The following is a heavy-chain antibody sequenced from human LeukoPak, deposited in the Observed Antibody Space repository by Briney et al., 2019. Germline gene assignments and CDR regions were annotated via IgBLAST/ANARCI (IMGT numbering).Heavy chain of an antibody. CDR2: IYTSGST. V-gene: IGHV4-4*07. CDR1: GGSISSYY. CDR3: ARDHGPTGTTTYYYYYMDV. J-gene: IGHJ6*03. Sequence: PSETLSLTCTVSGGSISSYYWSWIRQPAGKGLEWIGRIYTSGSTNYNPSLKSRVTMSVDTSKNQFSLKLSSVTAADTAVYYCARDHGPTGTTTYYYYYMDVWGKGTTVTVSS. D-gene: IGHD1-1*01.